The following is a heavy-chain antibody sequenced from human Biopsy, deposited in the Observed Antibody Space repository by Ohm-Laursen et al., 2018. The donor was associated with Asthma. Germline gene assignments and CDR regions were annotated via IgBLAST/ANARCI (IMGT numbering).Heavy chain of an antibody. V-gene: IGHV4-59*01. D-gene: IGHD2-21*01. J-gene: IGHJ4*02. CDR2: IYYSGTT. Sequence: TLSLTCTVSGGSISSDYGSWIRQPPGKGLEWIGHIYYSGTTKYHPSLKSRVTISVDTSKNQFSLKLRSVTAADAAVYYCARGIARETRLFDLFDYWGQGTLVTVSS. CDR1: GGSISSDY. CDR3: ARGIARETRLFDLFDY.